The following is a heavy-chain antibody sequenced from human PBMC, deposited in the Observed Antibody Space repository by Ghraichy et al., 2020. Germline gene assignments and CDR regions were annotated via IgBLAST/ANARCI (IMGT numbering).Heavy chain of an antibody. J-gene: IGHJ6*02. D-gene: IGHD2-21*02. Sequence: LSLTCAASGFTFSSYWMHWVRQAPGKGLVWVSRINSDGSSTSYADSVKGRFTISRDNAKNTLYLQMNSLRAEDTAVYYCARVEPSALLYCGGDCYSDYYGMDVWGQGTTVTVSS. V-gene: IGHV3-74*01. CDR2: INSDGSST. CDR1: GFTFSSYW. CDR3: ARVEPSALLYCGGDCYSDYYGMDV.